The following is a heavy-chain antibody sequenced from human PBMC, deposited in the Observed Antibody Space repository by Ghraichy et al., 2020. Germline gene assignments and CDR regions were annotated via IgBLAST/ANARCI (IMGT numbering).Heavy chain of an antibody. CDR1: GFTFSSYS. CDR3: ARDKGDSSSWYDAFDI. J-gene: IGHJ3*02. Sequence: GESLNISCAASGFTFSSYSMNWVRQAPGKGLEWVSYINSDKTNIYYADSVRGRFTISRANAKASLYLQMHSLRAEDTAVYYCARDKGDSSSWYDAFDIWCQGTMVTVSS. CDR2: INSDKTNI. V-gene: IGHV3-48*01. D-gene: IGHD6-13*01.